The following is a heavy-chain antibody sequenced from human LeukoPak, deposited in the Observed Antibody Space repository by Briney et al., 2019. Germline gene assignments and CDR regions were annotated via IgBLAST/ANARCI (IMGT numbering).Heavy chain of an antibody. CDR1: GFTFSNYW. CDR2: INNDGSST. V-gene: IGHV3-74*01. J-gene: IGHJ4*02. Sequence: GGSLRLSCAASGFTFSNYWMHWVRQAPGKGPVWVSRINNDGSSTSYADSVQGRFTISRDSAKNTLYLQMTSLTAEDTAVYYCVRPTGGYSYNYWGQGTLVTVSS. CDR3: VRPTGGYSYNY. D-gene: IGHD5-18*01.